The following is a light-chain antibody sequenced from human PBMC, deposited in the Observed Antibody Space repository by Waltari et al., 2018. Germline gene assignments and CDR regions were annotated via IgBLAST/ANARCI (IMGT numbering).Light chain of an antibody. J-gene: IGKJ1*01. CDR1: QSVGRS. V-gene: IGKV3-20*01. CDR2: HAS. Sequence: EIVLTQSPGTLSLSPGERATLSCRASQSVGRSLAWYQQKPGQAPRLLIYHASNRATGIPDRFSGSGSVTDFSLTISRLEPEDFAVYYCQHYVTLPVTFGQGTKVEIK. CDR3: QHYVTLPVT.